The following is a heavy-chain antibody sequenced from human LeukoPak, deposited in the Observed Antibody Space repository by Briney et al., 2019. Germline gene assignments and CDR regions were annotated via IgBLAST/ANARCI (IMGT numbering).Heavy chain of an antibody. D-gene: IGHD2-15*01. CDR2: ITASSGTM. V-gene: IGHV3-11*04. Sequence: GGSLRLSCAGSGFTFSGYYMAWIRQAPGKGLEYISYITASSGTMYYADSVRGRFTISRDNANNSLYLEITILAVEASAIYYCARDFCVAACSPYSDPWGQGTVVTVSS. J-gene: IGHJ5*02. CDR1: GFTFSGYY. CDR3: ARDFCVAACSPYSDP.